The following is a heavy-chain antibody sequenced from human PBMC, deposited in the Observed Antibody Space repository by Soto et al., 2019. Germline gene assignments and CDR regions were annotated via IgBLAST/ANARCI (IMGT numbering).Heavy chain of an antibody. CDR2: IIPIFGTA. CDR1: GGTFSSYA. CDR3: ASEYSSSGGFVDYYYYGMDV. Sequence: QVQLVQSGAEVKKPGSSVKVSCKASGGTFSSYAISWVRQAPGQGLEWMGGIIPIFGTANCAQKFQGRVTITADESTSTAYMELSSLRSEDTAVYYCASEYSSSGGFVDYYYYGMDVWGQGTTVTVSS. J-gene: IGHJ6*02. D-gene: IGHD6-6*01. V-gene: IGHV1-69*12.